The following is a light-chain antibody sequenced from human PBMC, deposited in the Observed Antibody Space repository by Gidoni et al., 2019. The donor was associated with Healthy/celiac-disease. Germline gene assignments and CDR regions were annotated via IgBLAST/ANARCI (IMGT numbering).Light chain of an antibody. Sequence: DIQTTQSPSSLSASVGDRVTITCRASQSIISYLNWYQQNPEKAPKLLIYAASSLQSGVPSKISGSGSGTDFTLTISSLQPEDFATYYCQQSYSTPPYTFGHGTKLEIK. V-gene: IGKV1-39*01. CDR1: QSIISY. CDR2: AAS. J-gene: IGKJ2*01. CDR3: QQSYSTPPYT.